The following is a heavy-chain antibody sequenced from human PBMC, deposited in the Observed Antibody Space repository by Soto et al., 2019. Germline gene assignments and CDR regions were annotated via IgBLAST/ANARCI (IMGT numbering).Heavy chain of an antibody. J-gene: IGHJ4*02. Sequence: WGSLRLSCAASGFTFSKYAMTWARQAPGKGLEWVSAISYTGGDTYYVDSVKGRFTVSRDNSKNTLYLQMHSLRAEDTAVYYCAKDRVPNGSGYYSILTDSWGQGTVVTVSS. D-gene: IGHD3-22*01. CDR2: ISYTGGDT. CDR1: GFTFSKYA. V-gene: IGHV3-23*01. CDR3: AKDRVPNGSGYYSILTDS.